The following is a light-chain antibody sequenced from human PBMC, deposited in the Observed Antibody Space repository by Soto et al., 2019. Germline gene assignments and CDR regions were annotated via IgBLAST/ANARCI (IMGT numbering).Light chain of an antibody. CDR3: QHYNSYSEA. CDR1: QSISAW. J-gene: IGKJ1*01. V-gene: IGKV1-5*01. CDR2: DAS. Sequence: DIQMTQYPSTLSATAGDRFTITCRASQSISAWLAWYQKKPGKAPKLLIYDASNLASGVPSRFSGSGSGTEFTLTISSLQPDDFATYYCQHYNSYSEAFGQGTKVDIK.